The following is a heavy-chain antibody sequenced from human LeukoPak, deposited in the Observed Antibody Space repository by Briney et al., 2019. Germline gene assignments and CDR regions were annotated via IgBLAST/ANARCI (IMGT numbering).Heavy chain of an antibody. CDR3: ARERRHCSGGSCYSGWFDP. CDR2: ISSSGSTI. V-gene: IGHV3-11*01. Sequence: PGGSLRLSCAASGFTFSDYYMSWIRQAPGKGLEWVSYISSSGSTIYYADSVKGRFTISRDNAKNSLYLQMNSLRAEDTAVYCCARERRHCSGGSCYSGWFDPWGQGTLVTVSS. D-gene: IGHD2-15*01. J-gene: IGHJ5*02. CDR1: GFTFSDYY.